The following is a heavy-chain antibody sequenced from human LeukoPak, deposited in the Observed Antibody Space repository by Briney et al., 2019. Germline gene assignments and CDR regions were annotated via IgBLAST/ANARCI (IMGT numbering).Heavy chain of an antibody. V-gene: IGHV3-7*01. Sequence: QPGGSLKLSCAASGFTFSRYWMRWVRLAPGKGLEWVANIMVDGSEKHYVDSVKGRFTISRDNAENSLYLQMYSLRAEDTAVYYCAREGYGGDSMGLDYWGQGTLVTVSS. CDR1: GFTFSRYW. CDR3: AREGYGGDSMGLDY. J-gene: IGHJ4*02. D-gene: IGHD2-21*02. CDR2: IMVDGSEK.